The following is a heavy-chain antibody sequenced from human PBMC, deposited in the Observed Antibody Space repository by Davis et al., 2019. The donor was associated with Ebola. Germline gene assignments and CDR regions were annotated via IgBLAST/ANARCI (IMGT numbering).Heavy chain of an antibody. CDR2: IYPGGGT. Sequence: PGGSLRLSCAASGFTVNTNYMSWVRQAPGKGLEWVSVIYPGGGTYHADSVKGRFTISRDNSKNTLYLQMNSLRAEDTAVYYCARDLRKGWELSSRDYWGQGTLVTVSS. V-gene: IGHV3-53*01. D-gene: IGHD1-26*01. CDR3: ARDLRKGWELSSRDY. CDR1: GFTVNTNY. J-gene: IGHJ4*02.